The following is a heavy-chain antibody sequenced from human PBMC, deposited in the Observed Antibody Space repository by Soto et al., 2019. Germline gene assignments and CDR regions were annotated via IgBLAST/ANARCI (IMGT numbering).Heavy chain of an antibody. J-gene: IGHJ6*02. CDR2: ISYDGSNK. CDR1: GFTFSSYG. Sequence: GGSLRLSCVSSGFTFSSYGMHWVRQAPGEGLEWVAVISYDGSNKYYADSVKGRFTISRDNSKNTLYLQMNSLRAEDTAVYYCAKDYGDYYYYYYGMDVWGQGTTVTVSS. V-gene: IGHV3-30*18. CDR3: AKDYGDYYYYYYGMDV. D-gene: IGHD4-17*01.